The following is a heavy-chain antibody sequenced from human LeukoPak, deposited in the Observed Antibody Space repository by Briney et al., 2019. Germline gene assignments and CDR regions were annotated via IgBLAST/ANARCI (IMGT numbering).Heavy chain of an antibody. CDR2: TIPFFGTA. CDR3: ARGVSGSYYSSLIFYMDV. CDR1: GGTFSSCA. D-gene: IGHD1-26*01. Sequence: SSVKVSCKASGGTFSSCAISWVRQAPGQGLEWMGGTIPFFGTANYAQKFQGRVTITTNESTSTAYMELSSLRSEDTAVYYCARGVSGSYYSSLIFYMDVWGKGTTVTVSS. V-gene: IGHV1-69*05. J-gene: IGHJ6*03.